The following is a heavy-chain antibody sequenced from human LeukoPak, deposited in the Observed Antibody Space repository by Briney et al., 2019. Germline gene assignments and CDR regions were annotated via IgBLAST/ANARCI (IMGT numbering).Heavy chain of an antibody. CDR3: ARRYYYDSSGYYFDY. J-gene: IGHJ4*02. V-gene: IGHV4-4*09. CDR2: IYTSGST. D-gene: IGHD3-22*01. CDR1: GGSISSYY. Sequence: SETLSLTCTVSGGSISSYYWSWIRQPPGKGLEWIGYIYTSGSTNYNPSLKSRVTISVDTSKNQFSLKLSSVTAADTAVYYCARRYYYDSSGYYFDYWGQGTLVTVSP.